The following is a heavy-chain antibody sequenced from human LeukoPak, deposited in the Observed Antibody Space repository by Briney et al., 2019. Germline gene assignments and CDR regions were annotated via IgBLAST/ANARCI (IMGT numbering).Heavy chain of an antibody. V-gene: IGHV1-69*04. CDR1: GGTFSSYA. CDR3: ARDRNTMIVVAAFDI. CDR2: IIPILGIA. J-gene: IGHJ3*02. Sequence: GASVKVSCKASGGTFSSYAISWVRQAPGQGLEWMGRIIPILGIANYAQKFQGRVTITADKSTSTAYMELSSLRSEDTAVYYCARDRNTMIVVAAFDIWGQGTMVTVSS. D-gene: IGHD3-22*01.